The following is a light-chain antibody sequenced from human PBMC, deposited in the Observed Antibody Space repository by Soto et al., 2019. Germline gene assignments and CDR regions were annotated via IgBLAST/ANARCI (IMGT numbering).Light chain of an antibody. V-gene: IGKV3-11*01. Sequence: DIVLTQSPATLSLSPGERATLSCRASQSVSSYLDWYQQKPGQAPRLLIYDASNMATGIPARFSGSGSGTDFTLTISSLEPEDFAVYYCQQRSTWPPEFTFGPGTKLDIK. CDR3: QQRSTWPPEFT. CDR2: DAS. J-gene: IGKJ3*01. CDR1: QSVSSY.